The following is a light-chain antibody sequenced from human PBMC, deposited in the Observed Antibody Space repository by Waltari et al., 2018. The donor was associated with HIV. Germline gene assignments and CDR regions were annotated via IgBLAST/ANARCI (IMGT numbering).Light chain of an antibody. V-gene: IGLV1-47*01. J-gene: IGLJ2*01. CDR3: ATWDDSLSGHVV. Sequence: QSVLTQPPSVSGTPGQRVTFSCSGSSSNIGTNYVCWYQQLPGTAPTLLIYANPQRPSGFPDRFSGSKSGTSASLSISGFRSEEEADYYCATWDDSLSGHVVFGGGTKLTVL. CDR2: ANP. CDR1: SSNIGTNY.